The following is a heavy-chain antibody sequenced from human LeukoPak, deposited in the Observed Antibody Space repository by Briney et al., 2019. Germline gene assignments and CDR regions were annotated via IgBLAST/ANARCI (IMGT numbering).Heavy chain of an antibody. CDR3: SGEWGLPWFGGFS. Sequence: GGSLRLSCAASGFTFIDYYMSWIRQAPGKGLEGVSYISSSGSSIYYSDSVKVRFTISRDNDKNSLYLQMNRLRASDTAVYFCSGEWGLPWFGGFSWGQGTLVTVSS. D-gene: IGHD3-10*01. CDR1: GFTFIDYY. CDR2: ISSSGSSI. J-gene: IGHJ5*02. V-gene: IGHV3-11*01.